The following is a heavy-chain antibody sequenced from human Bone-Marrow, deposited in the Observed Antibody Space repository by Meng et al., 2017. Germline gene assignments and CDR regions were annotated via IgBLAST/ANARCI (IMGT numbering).Heavy chain of an antibody. CDR3: ARGQYFSWWELLPAFWFDP. D-gene: IGHD1-26*01. Sequence: QVQVQESGPGLVKPSGTLSLTCAVSGGSISSGNWWSWVRQPPGKGLEWIGEIYHSGSTNYNPSLKSRVTISVDKSKNQFSLKLNSVTAADTAVYYCARGQYFSWWELLPAFWFDPWGQGTLVTVSS. CDR2: IYHSGST. CDR1: GGSISSGNW. J-gene: IGHJ5*02. V-gene: IGHV4-4*02.